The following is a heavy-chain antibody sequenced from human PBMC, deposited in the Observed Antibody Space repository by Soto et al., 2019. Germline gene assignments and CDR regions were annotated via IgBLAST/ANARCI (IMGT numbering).Heavy chain of an antibody. J-gene: IGHJ4*02. Sequence: PSDTLSRTCTVSGVSVSSGGYRWSWIRQQPGKAQEWIGYIFYSGYTYSNPSLKSRVTMSVDTSKNQFSLKLNSVTAADTAVYYCARLYYDSSGSVYVRFDLWGQGTLVPVSS. CDR3: ARLYYDSSGSVYVRFDL. CDR1: GVSVSSGGYR. CDR2: IFYSGYT. V-gene: IGHV4-31*03. D-gene: IGHD3-22*01.